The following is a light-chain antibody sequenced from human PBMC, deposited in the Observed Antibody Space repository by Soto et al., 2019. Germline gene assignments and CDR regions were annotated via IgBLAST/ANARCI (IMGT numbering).Light chain of an antibody. Sequence: QSALTQPPSVSGSPGQSVTISCSGTSSDIGGYSFVSWYQQHPGNTPKLIIYDVRNRPSGVPDRFSGSKSGNTASLTISGLHAEDEADYYCCSYAGTYSVIFGGGTKLTVL. CDR2: DVR. V-gene: IGLV2-11*01. CDR3: CSYAGTYSVI. CDR1: SSDIGGYSF. J-gene: IGLJ2*01.